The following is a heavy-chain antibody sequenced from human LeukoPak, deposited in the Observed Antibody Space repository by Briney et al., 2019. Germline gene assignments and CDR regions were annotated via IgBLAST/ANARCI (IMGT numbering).Heavy chain of an antibody. CDR1: GGSISSGDYY. J-gene: IGHJ4*02. D-gene: IGHD3-9*01. CDR3: ARSYYDILTGYRNFDY. V-gene: IGHV4-30-4*08. CDR2: IYYSGST. Sequence: PSETLSHTCTVSGGSISSGDYYWSWIRQPPGKGQQWIGYIYYSGSTYHNPSLKSRVTISVDTSKNQFSLKLSSVTAADTAVYYCARSYYDILTGYRNFDYWGQGTLVTVSS.